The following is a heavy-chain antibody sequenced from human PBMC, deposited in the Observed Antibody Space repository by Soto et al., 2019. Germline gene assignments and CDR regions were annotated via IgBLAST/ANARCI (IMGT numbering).Heavy chain of an antibody. D-gene: IGHD3-22*01. V-gene: IGHV4-34*01. CDR1: GGSFSGYY. Sequence: SETLSLTCAVYGGSFSGYYWSWIRQPPGKGLEWIGEINHSGSTNYNPSLKSRVTISVDTSKNQFSLKLSSVTAADTAVYYCARPPLYNYDSSGYQAYWGQGTLVTVSS. CDR2: INHSGST. CDR3: ARPPLYNYDSSGYQAY. J-gene: IGHJ1*01.